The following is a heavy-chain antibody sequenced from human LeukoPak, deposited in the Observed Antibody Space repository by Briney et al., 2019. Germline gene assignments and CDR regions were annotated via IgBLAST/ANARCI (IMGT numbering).Heavy chain of an antibody. J-gene: IGHJ4*02. V-gene: IGHV5-51*01. D-gene: IGHD3-10*01. Sequence: GESLKISCKGSGYSFTSYWIGWVRQMPGKGLEWMGIIYPGDSDTRYSPSFQGQVTISADKSISTAYLQWSSLKASDTAMYYCARRSVRGVIITGFDYWGRGTLVTVSS. CDR3: ARRSVRGVIITGFDY. CDR1: GYSFTSYW. CDR2: IYPGDSDT.